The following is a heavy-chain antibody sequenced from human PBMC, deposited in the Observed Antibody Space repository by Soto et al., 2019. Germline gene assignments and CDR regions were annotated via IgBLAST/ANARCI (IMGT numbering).Heavy chain of an antibody. CDR2: IHYSGTT. V-gene: IGHV4-4*07. Sequence: QVQLQESGPGLVQPSETLSLTCKVSGGSISGYYWSWIRQSTGKGLEWIGRIHYSGTTAYSPSLRSRLTMSVDTSKNEFSLKVTSVTAADTAVYYCVRVGAVATNGGYFDYWGQGALVTVSA. D-gene: IGHD6-19*01. J-gene: IGHJ4*02. CDR3: VRVGAVATNGGYFDY. CDR1: GGSISGYY.